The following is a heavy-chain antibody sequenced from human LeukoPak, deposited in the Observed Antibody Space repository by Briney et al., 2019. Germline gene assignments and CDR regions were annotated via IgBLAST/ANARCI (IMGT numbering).Heavy chain of an antibody. CDR3: ARGYYGSGSYSEYFQY. Sequence: ASVKVSCKASGYTFTAYYIHWVRHAPGQGLEYMGVINPSSENTSYTQRFRGRVTMTRDTSTSTVYMQLSSLRSEDTAVYYCARGYYGSGSYSEYFQYWGQGTLVTVSS. CDR1: GYTFTAYY. D-gene: IGHD3-10*01. CDR2: INPSSENT. V-gene: IGHV1-46*01. J-gene: IGHJ1*01.